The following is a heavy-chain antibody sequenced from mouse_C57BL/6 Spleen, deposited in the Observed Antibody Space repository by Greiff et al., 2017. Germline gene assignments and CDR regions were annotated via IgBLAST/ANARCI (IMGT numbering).Heavy chain of an antibody. Sequence: QVQLKESGAELAKPGASVKLSCKASGYTFTSYWMHWVKQRPGQGLEWIGYINPSSGYTKYNQKFKDKATLTADKSSSTAYMQLSSLTYEDSAVYYCAIHYDGYYGDAMDYWGQGTSVTVSS. V-gene: IGHV1-7*01. J-gene: IGHJ4*01. CDR3: AIHYDGYYGDAMDY. CDR1: GYTFTSYW. CDR2: INPSSGYT. D-gene: IGHD2-3*01.